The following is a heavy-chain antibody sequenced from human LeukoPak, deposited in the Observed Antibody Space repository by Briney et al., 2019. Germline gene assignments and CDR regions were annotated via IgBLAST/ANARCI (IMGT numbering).Heavy chain of an antibody. CDR1: GGSISSYY. V-gene: IGHV4-59*12. J-gene: IGHJ4*02. CDR3: ARDAGY. CDR2: IYHSGST. Sequence: PSETLSLTCTVSGGSISSYYWSWIRQPPGKGLEWIGYIYHSGSTYYNPSLKSRVTISVDRSKNQFSLKLSSVTAADTAVYYCARDAGYWGQGTLVTVSS.